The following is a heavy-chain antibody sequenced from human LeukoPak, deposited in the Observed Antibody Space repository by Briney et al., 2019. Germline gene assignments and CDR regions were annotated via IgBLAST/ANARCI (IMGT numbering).Heavy chain of an antibody. D-gene: IGHD5-18*01. CDR1: GGSISSRSNY. CDR2: IYYSGST. Sequence: SETLSLTCTVSGGSISSRSNYWGWIRQPPGKGLEWIGYIYYSGSTNYNPSLKSRVTISVDTSKNQFSLKLSSVTAADTAVYYCASGIRAAMVGYYFDYWGQGTLVTVSS. CDR3: ASGIRAAMVGYYFDY. V-gene: IGHV4-61*01. J-gene: IGHJ4*02.